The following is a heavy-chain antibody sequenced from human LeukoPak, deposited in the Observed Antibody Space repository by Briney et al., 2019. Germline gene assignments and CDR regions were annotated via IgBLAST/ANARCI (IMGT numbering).Heavy chain of an antibody. V-gene: IGHV1-2*02. CDR3: ARGDYYGSPKVVAA. J-gene: IGHJ5*02. D-gene: IGHD3-10*01. Sequence: ASVKVSCKASGYTFTDYYINWVRQAPGQGLEWMGWINPNSGDTNYARKFQDRVTMTRDTSISTAYIELNLLRSDDTAVYYCARGDYYGSPKVVAAWGQGTLVTVSS. CDR1: GYTFTDYY. CDR2: INPNSGDT.